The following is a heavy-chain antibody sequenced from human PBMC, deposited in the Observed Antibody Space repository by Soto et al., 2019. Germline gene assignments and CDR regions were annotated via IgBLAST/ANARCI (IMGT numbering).Heavy chain of an antibody. CDR2: ISWNSGSI. V-gene: IGHV3-9*01. D-gene: IGHD6-19*01. CDR3: AKDFVSGISGWYVFDY. J-gene: IGHJ4*02. CDR1: GFTFDDYA. Sequence: EVQLVESGGGLVQPGRSLRLSCAASGFTFDDYAMHWVRQAPGKGLEWVSGISWNSGSIGYADSVKGRFTISRENAQNNLYLQMNSLSAEDTALYYCAKDFVSGISGWYVFDYWGQGTLVTVSS.